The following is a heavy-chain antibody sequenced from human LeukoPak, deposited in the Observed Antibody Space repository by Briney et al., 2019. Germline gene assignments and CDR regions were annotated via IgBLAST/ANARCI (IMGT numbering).Heavy chain of an antibody. CDR1: GYTLTGYY. J-gene: IGHJ5*02. D-gene: IGHD3-16*01. CDR3: ARGGYVIVRDWFDP. Sequence: ASVKVSVKASGYTLTGYYMHWVRQAPGQGLEWMGCINPNSGDTKYAQKFQGRVTMTRDTSMNTAYMDLSRLRSDDTAIYYCARGGYVIVRDWFDPWGQGTLVTVSS. CDR2: INPNSGDT. V-gene: IGHV1-2*02.